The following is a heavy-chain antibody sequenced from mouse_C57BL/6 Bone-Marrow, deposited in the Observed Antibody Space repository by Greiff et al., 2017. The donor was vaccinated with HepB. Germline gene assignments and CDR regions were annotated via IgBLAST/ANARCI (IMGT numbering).Heavy chain of an antibody. CDR3: ARLEHGRYFDV. V-gene: IGHV1-81*01. CDR2: IYPRSGNT. J-gene: IGHJ1*03. CDR1: GYTFTSYG. Sequence: VQLVESGAELARPGASVKLSCKASGYTFTSYGISWVKQRTGQGLEWIGEIYPRSGNTYYNEKFKGKATLTADKSSSTAYMELRSLTSEDSAVYFCARLEHGRYFDVWGTGTTVTVSS.